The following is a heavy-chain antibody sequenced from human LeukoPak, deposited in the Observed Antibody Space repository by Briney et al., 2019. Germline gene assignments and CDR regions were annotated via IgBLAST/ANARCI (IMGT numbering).Heavy chain of an antibody. CDR2: ISYVGKNK. CDR1: GFTFSSYG. J-gene: IGHJ3*02. CDR3: AKDKITLVRGVIIRDAFDI. D-gene: IGHD3-10*01. V-gene: IGHV3-30*18. Sequence: GGSLRLSCVASGFTFSSYGMHWVRQAPGKGLEWVAIISYVGKNKYYADSVKGRFTISRDNSENTLYLQMNSLRAEDTAVYYCAKDKITLVRGVIIRDAFDIWGQGAMVTVSS.